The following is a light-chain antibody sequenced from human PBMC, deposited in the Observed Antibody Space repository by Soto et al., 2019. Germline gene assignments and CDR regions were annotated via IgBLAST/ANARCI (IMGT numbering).Light chain of an antibody. CDR2: AAS. V-gene: IGKV1-16*01. CDR1: QDIGSS. Sequence: DIQMTQSPSSLSVSVGDRVTITCRASQDIGSSLGWFQQKPGKAPKSLIYAASTLQVGVPSRFSSSGSGTDFILTISSLQPEDFATYYCQQYNSYPRTFGHGKKVEIK. CDR3: QQYNSYPRT. J-gene: IGKJ1*01.